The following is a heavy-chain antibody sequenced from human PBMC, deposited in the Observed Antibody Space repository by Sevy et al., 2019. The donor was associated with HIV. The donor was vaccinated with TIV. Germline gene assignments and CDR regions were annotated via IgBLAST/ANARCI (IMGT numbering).Heavy chain of an antibody. CDR2: TLNDERDK. D-gene: IGHD2-15*01. CDR1: GFDFSNYV. Sequence: GGSLRLSCAASGFDFSNYVMHWVRQTPGKGLEWVAVTLNDERDKFYADSVKGRFTIFRDNSKNTLFLQMNSLTVEDTAVYYCARDPDGSGHKFDYWGQGTLVTVSS. J-gene: IGHJ4*02. CDR3: ARDPDGSGHKFDY. V-gene: IGHV3-30*19.